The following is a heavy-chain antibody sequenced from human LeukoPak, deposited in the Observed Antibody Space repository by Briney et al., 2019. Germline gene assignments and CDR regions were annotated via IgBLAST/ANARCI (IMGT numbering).Heavy chain of an antibody. CDR1: GFTFSRYA. D-gene: IGHD4/OR15-4a*01. CDR2: IVDTGDGT. CDR3: AKERGHPLPNYHMDV. Sequence: GGSLRLSCAASGFTFSRYAMSWVRQAPGKGLKWGSAIVDTGDGTFYADSVRGRFTISRDSSKNTLYLQMNSLRADDTAVYYCAKERGHPLPNYHMDVWGKGTTVTVSS. V-gene: IGHV3-23*01. J-gene: IGHJ6*03.